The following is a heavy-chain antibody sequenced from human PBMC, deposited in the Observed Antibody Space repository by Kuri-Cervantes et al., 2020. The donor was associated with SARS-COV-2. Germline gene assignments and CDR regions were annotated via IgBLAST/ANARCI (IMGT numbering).Heavy chain of an antibody. J-gene: IGHJ4*02. D-gene: IGHD1-26*01. CDR2: THSDGTT. V-gene: IGHV3-23*01. Sequence: GESLKISCTASGFTFGDYAMSWVRQAPGKGLEWVSVTHSDGTTFYADSVKGRFIVSRDNSKNTLYLQMNSLRAEDTAVYYCAKDDSSKGGSYYGYWGQGTLVTVSS. CDR3: AKDDSSKGGSYYGY. CDR1: GFTFGDYA.